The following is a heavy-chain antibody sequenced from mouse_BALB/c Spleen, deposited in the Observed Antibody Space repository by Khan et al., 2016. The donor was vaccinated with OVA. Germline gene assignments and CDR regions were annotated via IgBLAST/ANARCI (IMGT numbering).Heavy chain of an antibody. CDR1: GYTFINYW. D-gene: IGHD1-1*01. Sequence: QVQLQQSGAELAKPGASVKMSCKASGYTFINYWILWIKQRPGQGLEWIGYINPSTGYTEYNQNFKDKAPLTADKSASTAYIQLSSLTSEDSTGYYCARRGLRWDFDYWGQGTTLTVSS. J-gene: IGHJ2*01. V-gene: IGHV1-7*01. CDR2: INPSTGYT. CDR3: ARRGLRWDFDY.